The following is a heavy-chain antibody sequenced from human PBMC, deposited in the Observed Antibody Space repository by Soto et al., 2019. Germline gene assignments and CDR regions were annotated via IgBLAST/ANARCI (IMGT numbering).Heavy chain of an antibody. D-gene: IGHD6-19*01. V-gene: IGHV1-3*01. Sequence: SAKPTSKARRDTNDSCARCWVHQETGQRLEWMGWINAGNGNTKYSQKFQGRVTITRDTSASTAYMELSSLRSEDTAVYYCARDRRSRIAVAGTFWFDPWGQGTLVTVSS. CDR2: INAGNGNT. CDR1: RDTNDSCA. CDR3: ARDRRSRIAVAGTFWFDP. J-gene: IGHJ5*02.